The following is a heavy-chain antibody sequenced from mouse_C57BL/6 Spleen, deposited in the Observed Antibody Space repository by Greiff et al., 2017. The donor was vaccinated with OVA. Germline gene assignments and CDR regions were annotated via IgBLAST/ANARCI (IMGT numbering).Heavy chain of an antibody. CDR2: IRNKANGYTT. D-gene: IGHD1-1*01. CDR1: GFTFTDYY. Sequence: VQLKESGGGLVQPGGSLSLSCAASGFTFTDYYMSWVRQPPGKALEWLGFIRNKANGYTTEYSASVKGRFTISRDNSQSILYLQMNALRAEDSATYYCARYKRSSTGAMDYWGQGTSVTVSS. J-gene: IGHJ4*01. V-gene: IGHV7-3*01. CDR3: ARYKRSSTGAMDY.